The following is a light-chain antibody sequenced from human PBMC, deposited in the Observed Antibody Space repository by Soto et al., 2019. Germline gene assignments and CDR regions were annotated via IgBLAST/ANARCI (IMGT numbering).Light chain of an antibody. V-gene: IGLV2-14*01. J-gene: IGLJ1*01. Sequence: QSALTQPASVSGSPGRSITISCTGTSSDVGGYKYVSWYQQHPGKAPKLMIYEVSNRPSGVSDRFSGSKSGSTASLTISGLQAEDEADYYCSSYTGSSTLPYVFGTGTKLTVL. CDR1: SSDVGGYKY. CDR2: EVS. CDR3: SSYTGSSTLPYV.